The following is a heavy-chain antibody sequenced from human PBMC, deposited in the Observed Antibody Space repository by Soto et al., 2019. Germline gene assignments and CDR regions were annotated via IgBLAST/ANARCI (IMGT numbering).Heavy chain of an antibody. D-gene: IGHD3-9*01. CDR3: ARVCSSRYDILTGYYRSVSWFAP. CDR1: GYTFTSYG. CDR2: ISAYNGNT. V-gene: IGHV1-18*01. Sequence: AAVKVSCKASGYTFTSYGISWVRQAPGQGLEWMGWISAYNGNTNYAQKLQGRVTMTTDTSTSTAYMELRSLRSDDTAVYYCARVCSSRYDILTGYYRSVSWFAPWGQGTLVTVSS. J-gene: IGHJ5*02.